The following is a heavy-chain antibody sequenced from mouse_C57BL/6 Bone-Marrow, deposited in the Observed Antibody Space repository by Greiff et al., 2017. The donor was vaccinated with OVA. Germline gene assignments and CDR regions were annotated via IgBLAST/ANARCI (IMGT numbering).Heavy chain of an antibody. CDR3: TTPYYGSSYGY. V-gene: IGHV14-4*01. J-gene: IGHJ2*01. CDR2: IDPENGDT. CDR1: GFNIKDDY. Sequence: EVQLQESGAELVRPGASVKLSCTASGFNIKDDYMHWVKQRPEQGLEWIGWIDPENGDTEYASKFQGKVNITADTSSNTSYLQLSSLTSEDTAVYYCTTPYYGSSYGYWGQGTTLTVSS. D-gene: IGHD1-1*01.